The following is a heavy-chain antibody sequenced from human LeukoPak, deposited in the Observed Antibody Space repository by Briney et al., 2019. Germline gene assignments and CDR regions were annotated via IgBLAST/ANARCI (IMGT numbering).Heavy chain of an antibody. Sequence: GGSLRLSCAASGFTFSSYAISWVRQAPGKGLEWVSAISGSGGSTYYADSVKGRFTISRDNSKNTLYLQMNSLRAEDTAVYYCAKASSRSSQFGAFDIWGQGTMVTVSS. CDR2: ISGSGGST. CDR3: AKASSRSSQFGAFDI. CDR1: GFTFSSYA. V-gene: IGHV3-23*01. J-gene: IGHJ3*02. D-gene: IGHD1-26*01.